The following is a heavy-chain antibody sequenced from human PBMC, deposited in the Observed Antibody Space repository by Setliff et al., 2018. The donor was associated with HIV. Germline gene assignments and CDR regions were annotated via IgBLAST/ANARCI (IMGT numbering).Heavy chain of an antibody. D-gene: IGHD3-10*01. V-gene: IGHV4-4*08. J-gene: IGHJ4*02. CDR2: VDTRGYA. CDR1: GVSSSSYH. CDR3: ARDSRGSGNFDF. Sequence: SETLSLTCTVSGVSSSSYHWSWLRQSPEKGLEWIGYVDTRGYAYYDPFFESRGTISRDMSKNQFSLRLTSVTAADTAVYYCARDSRGSGNFDFWGQGTLVTV.